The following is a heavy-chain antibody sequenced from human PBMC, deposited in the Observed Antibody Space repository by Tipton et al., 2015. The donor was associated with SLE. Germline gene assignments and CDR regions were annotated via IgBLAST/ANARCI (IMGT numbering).Heavy chain of an antibody. CDR3: ASHSGYEGY. J-gene: IGHJ4*02. V-gene: IGHV4-61*01. Sequence: TLSLTCTVSGGSISSSSYYWSWIRQPPGKGLEWIGYIYYSGSTNYNPSLKSRVTISVDTSKNQFSLKLSSVTAADTAVYYCASHSGYEGYWGQGTLVTVSS. CDR2: IYYSGST. CDR1: GGSISSSSYY. D-gene: IGHD5-12*01.